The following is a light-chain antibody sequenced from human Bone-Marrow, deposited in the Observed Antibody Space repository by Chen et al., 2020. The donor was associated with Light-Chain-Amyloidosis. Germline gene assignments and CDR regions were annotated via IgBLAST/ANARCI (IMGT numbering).Light chain of an antibody. Sequence: QSVLTQPASVSGSPGQSITISCTGTSSDVGGYNYVSWYQQQPGKAPKLMIYDVSNRPSGVSNRFSGSKSGNTASLTISGLQAEDEADYYCSSYTSSSIWVFGGGTKLTVL. J-gene: IGLJ3*02. CDR3: SSYTSSSIWV. CDR1: SSDVGGYNY. V-gene: IGLV2-14*01. CDR2: DVS.